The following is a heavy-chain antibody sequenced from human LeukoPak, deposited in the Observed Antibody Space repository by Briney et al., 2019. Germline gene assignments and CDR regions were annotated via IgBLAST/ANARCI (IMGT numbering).Heavy chain of an antibody. CDR2: INHSGST. D-gene: IGHD3-10*01. J-gene: IGHJ4*02. V-gene: IGHV4-34*01. Sequence: SETLSLTCAVYGGSFSGYYWSWIRQPPGKGLEWIGEINHSGSTNYNPSLKSRVTISVDTSKNQFSLKLSSVTAADTAVYYCARGRKDYYGSGGYYGYWGQGTLVTVSS. CDR3: ARGRKDYYGSGGYYGY. CDR1: GGSFSGYY.